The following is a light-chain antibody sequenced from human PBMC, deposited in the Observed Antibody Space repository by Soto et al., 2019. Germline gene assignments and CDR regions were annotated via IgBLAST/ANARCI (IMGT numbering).Light chain of an antibody. Sequence: DIQMTQSPSSLSASVGDRVTITCRASQGINTYLAWFQQKPGRAPKSLIYATYRLQSGVPSKFSGSGSGTDYNLTISSLQPEDIATYYCQHYDSFPRTFGQGTKVYIK. CDR2: ATY. CDR1: QGINTY. J-gene: IGKJ1*01. CDR3: QHYDSFPRT. V-gene: IGKV1-16*02.